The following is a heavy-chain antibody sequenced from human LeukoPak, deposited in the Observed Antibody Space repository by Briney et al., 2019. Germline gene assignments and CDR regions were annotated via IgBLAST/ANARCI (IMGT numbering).Heavy chain of an antibody. CDR2: IYSGGST. CDR1: GFTVSSNY. J-gene: IGHJ4*02. D-gene: IGHD6-19*01. V-gene: IGHV3-53*05. Sequence: GGSLRLSCAASGFTVSSNYMSWVRQAPGKGLEWVSIIYSGGSTFYADSVKGRFTISRDNSKNTLYLQMNSLRAEDTAVYYCAKDGTVYSSGWYQDFDYWGQGTLVTVSS. CDR3: AKDGTVYSSGWYQDFDY.